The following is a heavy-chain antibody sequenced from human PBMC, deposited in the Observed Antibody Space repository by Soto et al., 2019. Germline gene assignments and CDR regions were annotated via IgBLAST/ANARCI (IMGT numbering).Heavy chain of an antibody. CDR1: GFTFSGYG. V-gene: IGHV3-30*18. Sequence: QVQLVESGGGVVQPGRSLRLSCVVSGFTFSGYGMHWVRQAPGKGLEWVAVVSYDGKREYYADSVKGRFTVSRDNSKNTIYLQMNRLRAEDTAVYYCAKDRSEYGDDVSYYLLGLELWGTGNTVNVSS. J-gene: IGHJ6*04. D-gene: IGHD4-17*01. CDR3: AKDRSEYGDDVSYYLLGLEL. CDR2: VSYDGKRE.